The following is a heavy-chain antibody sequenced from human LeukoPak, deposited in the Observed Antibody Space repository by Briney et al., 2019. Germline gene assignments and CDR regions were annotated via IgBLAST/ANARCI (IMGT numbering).Heavy chain of an antibody. Sequence: SETLSLTCTVSGGSISSSSFYWGWIRQPPGKGLEWIGSIYYSGTTYYNPSLKSRVTISIDTSKNRFSLKLSSVTAADTAVYYCARDLSSSVAFDIWGQGTVVTVSS. CDR1: GGSISSSSFY. J-gene: IGHJ3*02. D-gene: IGHD6-6*01. CDR3: ARDLSSSVAFDI. V-gene: IGHV4-39*07. CDR2: IYYSGTT.